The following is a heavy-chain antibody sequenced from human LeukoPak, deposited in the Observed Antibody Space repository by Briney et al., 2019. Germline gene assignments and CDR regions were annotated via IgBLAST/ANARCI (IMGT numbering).Heavy chain of an antibody. J-gene: IGHJ6*03. CDR3: AKVTHTFKYYYRDV. Sequence: GGSLRLSWAASEFTFSSYAMSWVRQAPGRGLEWLSAISANGGCTYHADSVKVRFTISRDDAKNTLYLQINSLRAEDTAVYYCAKVTHTFKYYYRDVGGKGTTVTVSS. V-gene: IGHV3-23*01. D-gene: IGHD3-3*02. CDR1: EFTFSSYA. CDR2: ISANGGCT.